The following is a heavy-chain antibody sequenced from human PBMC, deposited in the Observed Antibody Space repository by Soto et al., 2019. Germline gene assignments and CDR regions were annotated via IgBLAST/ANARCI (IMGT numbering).Heavy chain of an antibody. CDR3: PRDGRGYRNRASPIDV. D-gene: IGHD5-18*01. CDR2: IIPIFGTA. CDR1: GDTFSSYA. Sequence: QVQLVQSGAEVKKPGSSVKVSCKASGDTFSSYAISRVRQAPGQGLEWMGGIIPIFGTANYAHKIQGRVTITADEYTSTALRELRSLRSEVTALYYCPRDGRGYRNRASPIDVRGQGNNVTVSS. V-gene: IGHV1-69*01. J-gene: IGHJ6*02.